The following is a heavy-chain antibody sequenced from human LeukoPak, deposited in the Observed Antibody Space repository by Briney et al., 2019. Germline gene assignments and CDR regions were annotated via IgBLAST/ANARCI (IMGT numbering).Heavy chain of an antibody. CDR2: IYSGGGT. D-gene: IGHD3-10*01. CDR3: ARATTSGSYKFDY. Sequence: GGSLRLSCAASGFTVSSKYMSWVRQAPGKGLEWVSVIYSGGGTYYGDSVKGRFTISRDNSKNSLYLQMNSLRADDTAVYYCARATTSGSYKFDYWGQGTLVTVSS. J-gene: IGHJ4*02. V-gene: IGHV3-53*01. CDR1: GFTVSSKY.